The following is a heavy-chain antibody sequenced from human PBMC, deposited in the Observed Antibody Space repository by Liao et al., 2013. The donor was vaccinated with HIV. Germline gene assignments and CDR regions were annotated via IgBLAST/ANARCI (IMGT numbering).Heavy chain of an antibody. CDR3: AGVPYSNGWYINAFAV. CDR1: GESFSGHY. D-gene: IGHD6-19*01. V-gene: IGHV4-34*01. J-gene: IGHJ3*01. CDR2: IDPSGFT. Sequence: QVQLQQRGAGLLKPSETLSLTCNVYGESFSGHYWIWIRHSPGKGLEWIGEIDPSGFTNYSPSLRSRVSISVDPSNRHFSLRLASVTAADTAVYYCAGVPYSNGWYINAFAVWGQGTMVTVSS.